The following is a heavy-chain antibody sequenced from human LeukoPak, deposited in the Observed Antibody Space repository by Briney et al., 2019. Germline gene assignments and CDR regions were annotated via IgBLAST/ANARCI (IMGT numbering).Heavy chain of an antibody. CDR1: GFTFTDYW. CDR2: IRQDGSEK. Sequence: GGSLRLSCEVSGFTFTDYWMNWVRQAPGKGPEWVASIRQDGSEKTYVNSVKGRFTISRDNTKNSLSLQLNGLRAEDTAVYYCARDGTAAGLYFDLWGQRTLVTVSS. V-gene: IGHV3-7*01. D-gene: IGHD6-13*01. CDR3: ARDGTAAGLYFDL. J-gene: IGHJ4*01.